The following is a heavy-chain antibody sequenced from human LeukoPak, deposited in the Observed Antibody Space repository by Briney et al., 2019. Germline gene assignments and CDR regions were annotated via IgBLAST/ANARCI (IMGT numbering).Heavy chain of an antibody. CDR2: ISWNSGSI. Sequence: GRSLRLSCAASGFTFDDYAMHWVRQAPGKGLEWVSGISWNSGSIGYADSVKGRFTISRDNAKNSLYLQMNSLRAEDTALYYCAKDMGSSGWHFDYWGQGTLVTVPS. V-gene: IGHV3-9*01. D-gene: IGHD6-19*01. CDR1: GFTFDDYA. J-gene: IGHJ4*02. CDR3: AKDMGSSGWHFDY.